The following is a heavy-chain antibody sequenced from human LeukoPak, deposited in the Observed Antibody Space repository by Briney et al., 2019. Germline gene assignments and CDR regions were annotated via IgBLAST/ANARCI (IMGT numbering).Heavy chain of an antibody. Sequence: GGSLRLSCAASGFTFSSYNMNWVRQAPGKGLEWVSCISISSSYIYYADSVKGRFTISRDNAKNSLYLQMNSLKAEDTAVYYCARGSYGDYSVNYWGQGTLVTVSS. D-gene: IGHD4-17*01. CDR3: ARGSYGDYSVNY. J-gene: IGHJ4*02. CDR2: ISISSSYI. V-gene: IGHV3-21*01. CDR1: GFTFSSYN.